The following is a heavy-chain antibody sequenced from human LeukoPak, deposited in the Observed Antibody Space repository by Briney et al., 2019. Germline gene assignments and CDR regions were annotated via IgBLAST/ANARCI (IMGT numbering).Heavy chain of an antibody. D-gene: IGHD4-11*01. CDR2: IYYSGST. V-gene: IGHV4-39*01. J-gene: IGHJ6*02. Sequence: PSETLSLTCTVSGGSISSSSYYWGWIRQPPGKGLGWIGGIYYSGSTYYNPSLKSRVTISVDTSKNQFSLKLSSVTAADTAVYYCARQSGFYSNSSYYYYGMDVWGQGTTVTVSS. CDR3: ARQSGFYSNSSYYYYGMDV. CDR1: GGSISSSSYY.